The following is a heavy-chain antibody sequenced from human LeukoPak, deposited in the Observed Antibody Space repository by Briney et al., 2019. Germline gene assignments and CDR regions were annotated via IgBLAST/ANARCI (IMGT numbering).Heavy chain of an antibody. Sequence: KPSETLSLTCSVSGGSVTVGGYYWSWIRQHPGKGLEWIGFASYSGGTYYNPSLMSRITISVDRSQNQFSLRMRDVTAADTAVYFCATAEWEYFYFDSWGQGALVAVSS. D-gene: IGHD1-26*01. J-gene: IGHJ4*02. CDR3: ATAEWEYFYFDS. CDR1: GGSVTVGGYY. V-gene: IGHV4-31*03. CDR2: ASYSGGT.